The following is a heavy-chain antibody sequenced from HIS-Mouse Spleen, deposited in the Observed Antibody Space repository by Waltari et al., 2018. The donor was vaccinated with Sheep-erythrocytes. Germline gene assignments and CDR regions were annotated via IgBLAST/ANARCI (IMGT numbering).Heavy chain of an antibody. CDR1: GFTFSSYS. J-gene: IGHJ4*02. D-gene: IGHD1-26*01. CDR3: ARVASGATFDY. Sequence: EVQLVESGGGLVKPGGSLRLSCAASGFTFSSYSMNWFRQAPGKGLEWVLSISSSSSYIYYADSVKGRFTISRDNAKNSLYLQMNSLRAEDTAVYYCARVASGATFDYWGQGTLVTVSS. CDR2: ISSSSSYI. V-gene: IGHV3-21*01.